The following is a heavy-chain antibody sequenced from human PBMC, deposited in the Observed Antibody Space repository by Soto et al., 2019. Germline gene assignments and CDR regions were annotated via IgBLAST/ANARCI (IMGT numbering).Heavy chain of an antibody. CDR3: ARVESASWLDY. V-gene: IGHV5-51*01. CDR1: GYSFTNYW. CDR2: IYPEDSET. J-gene: IGHJ4*02. D-gene: IGHD2-2*01. Sequence: PGESLKISCKGSGYSFTNYWIGWVRQMPGKDLEWIGIIYPEDSETRYSPSFQGLVTISVDKSISTAYLKLNSVTAADTAVYYCARVESASWLDYWGQGTLVTVSS.